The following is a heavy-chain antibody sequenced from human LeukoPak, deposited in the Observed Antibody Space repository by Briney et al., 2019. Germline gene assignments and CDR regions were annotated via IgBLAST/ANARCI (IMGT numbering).Heavy chain of an antibody. CDR1: GYTFTGYY. V-gene: IGHV1-2*06. CDR3: ARSARHCNNGVCFTDYYIDL. J-gene: IGHJ6*03. D-gene: IGHD2-8*01. Sequence: ASVTVSCKASGYTFTGYYMHWVRQAPGQGREWMGRINPNSGDPNYPQKFQGRVTMTRDTSISTAYMEMSSLTSDDTAVYYCARSARHCNNGVCFTDYYIDLWGKGTTVIVSS. CDR2: INPNSGDP.